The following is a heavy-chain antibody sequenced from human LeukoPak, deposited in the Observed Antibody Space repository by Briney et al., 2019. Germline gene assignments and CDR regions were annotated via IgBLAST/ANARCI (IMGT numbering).Heavy chain of an antibody. CDR1: RYTFTSYY. Sequence: ASVKVSCKASRYTFTSYYMHWVRQAPGQGLEWMGIINPSGGSTSYAQKFQGRVTMTRDTSTSTVYMELSSLRSEDTAVYYCARADPWYDFWSGYYTTRNYYYGMDVWGQGTTVTVSS. D-gene: IGHD3-3*01. CDR2: INPSGGST. J-gene: IGHJ6*02. CDR3: ARADPWYDFWSGYYTTRNYYYGMDV. V-gene: IGHV1-46*01.